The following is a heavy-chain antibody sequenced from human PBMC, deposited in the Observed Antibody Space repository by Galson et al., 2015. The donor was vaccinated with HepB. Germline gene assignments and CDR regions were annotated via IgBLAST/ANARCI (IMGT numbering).Heavy chain of an antibody. CDR1: GGTFRTFS. V-gene: IGHV1-69*04. D-gene: IGHD6-19*01. CDR2: IIPVPAVS. J-gene: IGHJ4*02. CDR3: AREANGWQVFDS. Sequence: SVKVSCKAFGGTFRTFSISWVRRAPGQGLEWMGRIIPVPAVSTYAQKFQERVTITADTSTSTAYMEVTRLTSEDTAVYYCAREANGWQVFDSWGQGTQVIVSS.